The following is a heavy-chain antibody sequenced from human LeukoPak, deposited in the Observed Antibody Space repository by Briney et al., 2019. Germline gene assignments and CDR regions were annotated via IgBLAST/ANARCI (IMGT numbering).Heavy chain of an antibody. Sequence: GGSLRLSCAASGFTFSSYAMSWVRQAPGKGLEWVSAISGSGGSTYYADSVKGRFTISRDNAKNSLYLQMNSLRAEDTALYYCAKDGILGDSSGNWSDPWGQGTLVTVSS. CDR2: ISGSGGST. J-gene: IGHJ5*02. CDR3: AKDGILGDSSGNWSDP. CDR1: GFTFSSYA. D-gene: IGHD3-22*01. V-gene: IGHV3-23*01.